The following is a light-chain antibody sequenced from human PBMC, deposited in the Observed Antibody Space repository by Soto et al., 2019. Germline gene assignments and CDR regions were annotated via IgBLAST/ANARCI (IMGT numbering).Light chain of an antibody. CDR3: SSYTSSSTLGV. Sequence: QSALTHPASVSGSPGQSITISCTGTSSDVGGYNYVSWYQQHPGKAPKLMIYEVSNRPSGVSNRFSGSKSGNTASLTISGLQAEDEADYYCSSYTSSSTLGVFGGGTKLTVL. CDR2: EVS. CDR1: SSDVGGYNY. V-gene: IGLV2-14*01. J-gene: IGLJ3*02.